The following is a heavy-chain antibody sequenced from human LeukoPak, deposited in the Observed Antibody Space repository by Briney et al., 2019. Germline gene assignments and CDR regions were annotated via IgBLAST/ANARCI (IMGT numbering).Heavy chain of an antibody. CDR1: GYSISSGYY. CDR2: IYYSGST. Sequence: SETLSLTCTISGYSISSGYYWGWIRQPPGKGLEWIGSIYYSGSTYYNPSLKSRVTISVDTSKNQFSLKLSSVTAADTAVYYCARHTDYGGFDPWGQGTLVTVSS. CDR3: ARHTDYGGFDP. D-gene: IGHD4-23*01. J-gene: IGHJ5*02. V-gene: IGHV4-38-2*02.